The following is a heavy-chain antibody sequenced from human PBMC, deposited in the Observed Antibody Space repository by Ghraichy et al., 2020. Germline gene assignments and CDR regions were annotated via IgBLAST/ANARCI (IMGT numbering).Heavy chain of an antibody. D-gene: IGHD3-10*01. V-gene: IGHV3-7*01. CDR2: IKQDGSEK. CDR3: AIGIAMVRGVMFDAFYI. J-gene: IGHJ3*02. Sequence: GESLNISCAASGFTFSSYWMNWVRQTPGKGLEWVANIKQDGSEKYYVDSLKGRFTISRDNAKHSLFLQMNSLRAEDTVVFYCAIGIAMVRGVMFDAFYIWGQVTMVTFFS. CDR1: GFTFSSYW.